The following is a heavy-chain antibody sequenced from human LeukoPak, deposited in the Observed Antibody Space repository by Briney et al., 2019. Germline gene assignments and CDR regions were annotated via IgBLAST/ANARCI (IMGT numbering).Heavy chain of an antibody. Sequence: GGSLRLSCAASGSTFSSYAMHWVRQAPGKGLEWVAVISYDGSNKYYADSVKGRFTISRDNSKNTLYLQMNSLRAEDTAVYYCARDLYYDILTGYDYWGQGTLVTVSS. CDR1: GSTFSSYA. V-gene: IGHV3-30*04. D-gene: IGHD3-9*01. J-gene: IGHJ4*02. CDR2: ISYDGSNK. CDR3: ARDLYYDILTGYDY.